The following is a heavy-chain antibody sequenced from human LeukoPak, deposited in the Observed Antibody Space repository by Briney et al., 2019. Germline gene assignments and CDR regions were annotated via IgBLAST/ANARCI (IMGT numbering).Heavy chain of an antibody. Sequence: SETLSLTCTGSGGSVSSGLHYWNWIRQPPGKGLEWIGYIYYRGSTDYNPSLKSRVTMSVDTSKNQFSLKLRSVTAADTAVYYCARDSHFCSGISCDLGWFDPWGQGTLVTVSS. D-gene: IGHD2-2*01. J-gene: IGHJ5*02. V-gene: IGHV4-61*01. CDR3: ARDSHFCSGISCDLGWFDP. CDR2: IYYRGST. CDR1: GGSVSSGLHY.